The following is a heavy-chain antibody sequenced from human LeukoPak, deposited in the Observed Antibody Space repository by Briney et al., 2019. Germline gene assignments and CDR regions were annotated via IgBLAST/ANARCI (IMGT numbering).Heavy chain of an antibody. V-gene: IGHV1-18*01. CDR1: GYRFTSYG. D-gene: IGHD3-9*01. Sequence: ASVKVSCKASGYRFTSYGISWVRQARAQGLEWMGWISADNGNTNYAQKLHGRVTMTTDISTSTDYMELRSLRSDDTAVYYCARGGDGDILTGLVFDYWGQGTLVTVSS. J-gene: IGHJ4*02. CDR3: ARGGDGDILTGLVFDY. CDR2: ISADNGNT.